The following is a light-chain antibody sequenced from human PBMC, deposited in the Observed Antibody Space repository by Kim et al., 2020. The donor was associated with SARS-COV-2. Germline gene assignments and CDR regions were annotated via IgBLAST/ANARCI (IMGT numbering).Light chain of an antibody. J-gene: IGKJ4*01. CDR2: WAS. CDR3: HQYYSIPPYT. V-gene: IGKV4-1*01. CDR1: QSILYSSNNKNY. Sequence: DIVMTQSPDSLAVSLGERATINCKSSQSILYSSNNKNYVAWYQQKPGQPPKLLIYWASTRESGVPDRFSGSGSGTDFTLTISSLQAEDVAVYYCHQYYSIPPYTFGGGTKGDIK.